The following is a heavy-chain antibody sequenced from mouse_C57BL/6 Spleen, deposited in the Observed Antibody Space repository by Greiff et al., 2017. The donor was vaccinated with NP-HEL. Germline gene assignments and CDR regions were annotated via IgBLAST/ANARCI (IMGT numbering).Heavy chain of an antibody. CDR3: ARLWAAQANYYAMDY. V-gene: IGHV1-7*01. D-gene: IGHD3-2*02. CDR1: GYTFTSYW. CDR2: INPSSGYT. J-gene: IGHJ4*01. Sequence: QVHVKQSGAELAKPGASVKLSCKASGYTFTSYWMHWVKQRPGQGLEWIGYINPSSGYTKYNQKFKDKATLTADKSSSTAYMQLSSLTYEDSAVYYCARLWAAQANYYAMDYWGQGTSVTVSS.